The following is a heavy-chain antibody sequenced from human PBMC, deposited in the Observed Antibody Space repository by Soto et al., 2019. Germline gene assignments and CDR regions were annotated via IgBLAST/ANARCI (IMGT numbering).Heavy chain of an antibody. CDR1: GFTFDDYA. J-gene: IGHJ4*02. V-gene: IGHV3-9*01. CDR3: AKDADSGYEGEFDY. Sequence: GGSLRLSCAASGFTFDDYAMHWVRQAPGKGLEWVSGISWNSGSIGYADSVKGRFTISRDNAKNSLYLQMNSLRAEDTALYYCAKDADSGYEGEFDYWGQGTLVTVSS. CDR2: ISWNSGSI. D-gene: IGHD5-12*01.